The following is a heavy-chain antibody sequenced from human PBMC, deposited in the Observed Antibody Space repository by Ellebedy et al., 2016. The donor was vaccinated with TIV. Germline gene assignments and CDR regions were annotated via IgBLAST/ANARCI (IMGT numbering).Heavy chain of an antibody. J-gene: IGHJ3*02. CDR3: AKDKAVFYAFDI. V-gene: IGHV3-74*01. Sequence: GESLKISCAASGFTFSSYWMHWVRQAPGKGLVWVSRINSDGSSTSYADSVKGRFTISRDNAKNSLYLQMNSLRAEDTALYYCAKDKAVFYAFDIWGQGTMVTVSS. D-gene: IGHD2-8*01. CDR2: INSDGSST. CDR1: GFTFSSYW.